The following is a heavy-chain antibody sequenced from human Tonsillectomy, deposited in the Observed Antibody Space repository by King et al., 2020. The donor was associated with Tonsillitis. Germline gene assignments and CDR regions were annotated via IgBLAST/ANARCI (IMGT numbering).Heavy chain of an antibody. CDR1: GYTFTSHG. CDR2: ISAYNGNK. J-gene: IGHJ3*02. V-gene: IGHV1-18*01. D-gene: IGHD6-6*01. CDR3: ARDRLAARPEAFDI. Sequence: QLVQSGAEVKKPGASVKVSCKASGYTFTSHGINWVRQAPGQGLEWMGWISAYNGNKNYAQNFQGRVTMTTDTSTNTAYMELRRLRSDDTAVYYCARDRLAARPEAFDIWGQGTMVTVSS.